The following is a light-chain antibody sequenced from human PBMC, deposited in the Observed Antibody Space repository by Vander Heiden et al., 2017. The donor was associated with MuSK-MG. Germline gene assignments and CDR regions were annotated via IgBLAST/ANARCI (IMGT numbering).Light chain of an antibody. CDR1: QTINSY. Sequence: DIQMTQSPSSLSASVGDRVTITCRASQTINSYLNWYQQKPGKAPKLLIYGVSTLQSGVPSRFSGSGSGTDFTLTISSLQPEDFATYYCQQSYSNLGSLTFGHGTKVEIK. CDR2: GVS. CDR3: QQSYSNLGSLT. V-gene: IGKV1-39*01. J-gene: IGKJ3*01.